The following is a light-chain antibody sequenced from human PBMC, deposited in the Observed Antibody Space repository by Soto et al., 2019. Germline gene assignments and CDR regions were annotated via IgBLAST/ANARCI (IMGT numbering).Light chain of an antibody. J-gene: IGKJ3*01. Sequence: AIQLTQSPSSLSASVGDRVTITCRASQGISSALAWYQQKPGKAPKLLIYDASSLESGVPSRFSGSGSGTDFTLTIRSLKPEDFLFYDCQQFNIYGFSLFGPGP. CDR1: QGISSA. CDR3: QQFNIYGFSL. CDR2: DAS. V-gene: IGKV1-13*02.